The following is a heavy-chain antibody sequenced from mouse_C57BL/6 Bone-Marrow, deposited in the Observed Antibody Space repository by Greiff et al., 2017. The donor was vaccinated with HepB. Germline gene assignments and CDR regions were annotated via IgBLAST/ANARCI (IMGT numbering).Heavy chain of an antibody. V-gene: IGHV7-1*01. CDR1: GFTFSDFY. J-gene: IGHJ4*01. CDR3: ARKDGYYVMDY. Sequence: EVQLVESGGGLVQSGRSLRLSCATSGFTFSDFYMEWVRQAPGKGLEWIAASRNKANDYTTEYSASVKGRFIVSRDTSQSILYLQMNALRAEDTAIDYCARKDGYYVMDYWGQGTSVTVSS. D-gene: IGHD2-3*01. CDR2: SRNKANDYTT.